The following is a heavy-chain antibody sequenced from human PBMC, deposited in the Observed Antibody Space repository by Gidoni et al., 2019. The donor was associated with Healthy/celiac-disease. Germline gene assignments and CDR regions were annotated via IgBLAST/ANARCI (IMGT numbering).Heavy chain of an antibody. CDR1: GFPFSRSE. D-gene: IGHD1-26*01. J-gene: IGHJ4*02. V-gene: IGHV3-48*03. CDR3: ARGVVGATLDY. CDR2: ISSSGSTI. Sequence: EVQLVESGGGLVQPGGSLRLSCAASGFPFSRSEMHWVRQAPGKGLEWVSYISSSGSTIYYADSVKGRFTISRDNAKNSLYLQMNSLRAEDTAVYYCARGVVGATLDYWGQGTLVTVSS.